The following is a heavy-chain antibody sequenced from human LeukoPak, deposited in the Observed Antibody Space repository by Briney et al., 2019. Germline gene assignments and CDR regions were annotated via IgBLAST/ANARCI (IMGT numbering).Heavy chain of an antibody. V-gene: IGHV4-59*01. J-gene: IGHJ4*02. CDR3: ARAFCASRSPLDY. Sequence: SETLSLTCTVSGGSINNYYWTWIRQPPGKRLEWIGCIYYSGSTNYNPSLKSRVAISVDTSKNQFSLKLSSVTAADTAVYYCARAFCASRSPLDYWGQGTLVTVSS. CDR1: GGSINNYY. D-gene: IGHD3-10*01. CDR2: IYYSGST.